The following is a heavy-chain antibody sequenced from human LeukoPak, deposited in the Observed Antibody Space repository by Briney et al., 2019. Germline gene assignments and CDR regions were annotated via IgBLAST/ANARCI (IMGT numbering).Heavy chain of an antibody. CDR1: GFTFGTYW. J-gene: IGHJ4*02. D-gene: IGHD3-10*01. CDR2: INSDGGTT. V-gene: IGHV3-74*01. CDR3: ATDSYVSGSYYRLFY. Sequence: GGSLRLSCGASGFTFGTYWMHRVRQAPGKGLVWVSGINSDGGTTTYADSVKGRFTISRDNAKNTLYLQMNNLRAEDTVIYYCATDSYVSGSYYRLFYWGQGTLVTVSS.